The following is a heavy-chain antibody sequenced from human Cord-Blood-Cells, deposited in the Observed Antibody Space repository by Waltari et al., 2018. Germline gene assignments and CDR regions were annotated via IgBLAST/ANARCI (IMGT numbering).Heavy chain of an antibody. Sequence: EVQLVESGGGLVQPGGSLRLSCAASGFTFSSYSMNWVRQAPGKGLEWVSYISSSSSTIYYEVSGKGRVTITRDNAKNSLYLQMNSLRDEDTAVYYCARDRGARSWFDPWGQGTLVTVSS. CDR2: ISSSSSTI. CDR3: ARDRGARSWFDP. D-gene: IGHD1-26*01. J-gene: IGHJ5*02. CDR1: GFTFSSYS. V-gene: IGHV3-48*02.